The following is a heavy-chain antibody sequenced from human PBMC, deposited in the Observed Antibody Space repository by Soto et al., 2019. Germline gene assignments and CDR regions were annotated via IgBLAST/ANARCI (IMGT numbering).Heavy chain of an antibody. V-gene: IGHV3-23*01. Sequence: GGSLRLSCAASGFTFSSYAMSWVRQAPGKGLEWVSAISGSGGSTYYADSVKGRFTISRDNSKNTLYLQMNSLRAEDTAVYYCAKDVRGYDFWSGYYGGYYGMDVWGQGTTVTVSS. CDR3: AKDVRGYDFWSGYYGGYYGMDV. D-gene: IGHD3-3*01. J-gene: IGHJ6*02. CDR2: ISGSGGST. CDR1: GFTFSSYA.